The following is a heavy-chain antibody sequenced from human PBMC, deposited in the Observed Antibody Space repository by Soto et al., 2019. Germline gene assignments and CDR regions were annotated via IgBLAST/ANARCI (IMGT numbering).Heavy chain of an antibody. J-gene: IGHJ4*02. D-gene: IGHD6-25*01. CDR3: ARDPSAEGFDY. CDR2: INAGNGNT. Sequence: GASVKVSCKASGYTFTSYAMHWVRQAPGQRLEWMGWINAGNGNTKYSQKFQGRVTMTTDTSTSTAYMELRSLRSDDTAVYYCARDPSAEGFDYWGQGTLVTVSS. V-gene: IGHV1-3*01. CDR1: GYTFTSYA.